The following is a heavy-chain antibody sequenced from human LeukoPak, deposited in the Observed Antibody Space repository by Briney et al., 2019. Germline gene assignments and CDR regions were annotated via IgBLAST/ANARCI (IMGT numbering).Heavy chain of an antibody. D-gene: IGHD5-12*01. CDR2: IHYTGGT. J-gene: IGHJ4*02. Sequence: SETLSLTCTVSVGSIRSGAYYWTWIRQHPGKGLEWMGYIHYTGGTYYNPSLKSRVSISVDTYKNQFSLKLYSVTAADTAVYYCARWTNSDYDSAFDSWGQGTLVTVSS. CDR3: ARWTNSDYDSAFDS. V-gene: IGHV4-31*03. CDR1: VGSIRSGAYY.